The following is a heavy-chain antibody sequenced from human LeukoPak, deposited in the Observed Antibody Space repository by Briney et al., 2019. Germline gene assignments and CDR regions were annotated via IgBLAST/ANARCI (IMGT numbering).Heavy chain of an antibody. V-gene: IGHV3-23*01. CDR3: AKERSGSYYNEYYFDY. Sequence: PGGSLRLSCTASGFAFSVYAMSWVRQAPGKGLEWVSAISDSGGSTYYADSVKGRFTISRDNSKNTLYLQMNSLRAEDTAVYYCAKERSGSYYNEYYFDYWGQGTLVTVSS. CDR2: ISDSGGST. D-gene: IGHD3-10*01. CDR1: GFAFSVYA. J-gene: IGHJ4*02.